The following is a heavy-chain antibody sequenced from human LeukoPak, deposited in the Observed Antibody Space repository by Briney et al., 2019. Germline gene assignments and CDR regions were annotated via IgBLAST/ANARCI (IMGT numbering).Heavy chain of an antibody. Sequence: PSETLSLTCTVSGGSISSYYWSWIRQPPGKGLEWIGYIYYSGSTNYNPSLKSRVTISVDTSKNQFSLKLSSVTAADTAVYYCARASTIFGVAGYYYYMDVWGKGTTVTVSS. V-gene: IGHV4-59*01. CDR1: GGSISSYY. CDR2: IYYSGST. D-gene: IGHD3-3*01. CDR3: ARASTIFGVAGYYYYMDV. J-gene: IGHJ6*03.